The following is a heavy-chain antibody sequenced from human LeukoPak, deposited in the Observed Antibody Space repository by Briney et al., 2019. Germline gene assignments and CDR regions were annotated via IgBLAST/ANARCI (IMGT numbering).Heavy chain of an antibody. CDR1: GGSLTSFSSTTW. CDR2: VYHSGVA. J-gene: IGHJ6*02. D-gene: IGHD3-10*01. Sequence: SGTLSLTCSVSGGSLTSFSSTTWWTWVRQSPEKGLEWIGEVYHSGVANYNPSLKSRVTLSLDKSKNQFSLSLTFVTAADTAVYYCARGYYGSALNSYYYYIDVWGQGTTVSISS. CDR3: ARGYYGSALNSYYYYIDV. V-gene: IGHV4-4*02.